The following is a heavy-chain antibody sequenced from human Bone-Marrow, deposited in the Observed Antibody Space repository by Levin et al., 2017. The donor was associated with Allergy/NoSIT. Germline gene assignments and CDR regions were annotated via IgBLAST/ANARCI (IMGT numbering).Heavy chain of an antibody. J-gene: IGHJ4*02. CDR1: GGFISTASYY. CDR3: ARLSKSWDYDILTGFYPHFDD. CDR2: VYYDGTT. D-gene: IGHD3-9*01. V-gene: IGHV4-39*01. Sequence: GSLRLSCIVSGGFISTASYYWGWIRQPPGKGLEWIGSVYYDGTTFYNPSLKSRVTISVDTSKIQFSLNLRSVTAADTAVYFCARLSKSWDYDILTGFYPHFDDWGQGTLVTVSS.